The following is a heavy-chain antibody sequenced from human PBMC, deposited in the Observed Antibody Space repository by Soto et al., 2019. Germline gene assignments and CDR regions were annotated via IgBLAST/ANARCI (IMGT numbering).Heavy chain of an antibody. CDR3: ARDSSSSFMAIYYYYMDV. V-gene: IGHV3-48*01. J-gene: IGHJ6*03. Sequence: GGSLRLSCAASGFTFSSYSMNWVRQAPGKGLEWVSYISSSSSTIYYADSVKGRFTISRDNAKNSLYLQMNSLRAEDTAVYYCARDSSSSFMAIYYYYMDVWGKGTTVTVSS. CDR2: ISSSSSTI. CDR1: GFTFSSYS. D-gene: IGHD6-6*01.